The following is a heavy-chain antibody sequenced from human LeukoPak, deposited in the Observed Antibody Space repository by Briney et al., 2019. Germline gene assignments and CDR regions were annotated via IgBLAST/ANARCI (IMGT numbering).Heavy chain of an antibody. Sequence: PGGSLRLSCAASGFTFDDYGMSWVRQAPGKGLEWVSGINWNGGSTGYADSVKGRFTISRDNAKNSLYLQMNSLRAEDTALYYCGRLRGVYFDSSVYSFPEYSLDSGARGTRFTVS. CDR2: INWNGGST. D-gene: IGHD3-22*01. J-gene: IGHJ4*02. CDR1: GFTFDDYG. V-gene: IGHV3-20*04. CDR3: GRLRGVYFDSSVYSFPEYSLDS.